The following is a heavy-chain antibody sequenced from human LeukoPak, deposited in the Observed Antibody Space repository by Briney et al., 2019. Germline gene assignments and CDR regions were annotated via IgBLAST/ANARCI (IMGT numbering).Heavy chain of an antibody. CDR2: IKQDGSEK. J-gene: IGHJ3*01. D-gene: IGHD1-1*01. CDR1: GFTFSSYA. CDR3: ATGKLYHNF. Sequence: QTGRSLRLSCAASGFTFSSYAMHWVRQAPGKGLEWVANIKQDGSEKYYVDSVKGRFTISRDNAKNSLFLQMNSLRVEDAALYYCATGKLYHNFWGQGTMVTVSS. V-gene: IGHV3-7*01.